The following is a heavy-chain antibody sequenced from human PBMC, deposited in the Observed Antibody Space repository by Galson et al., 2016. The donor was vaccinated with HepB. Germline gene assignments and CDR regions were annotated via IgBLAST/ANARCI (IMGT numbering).Heavy chain of an antibody. V-gene: IGHV3-23*01. Sequence: SLRLSCAASGFTFSSYAMSWVRQAPGKGLEWVSGISDSGGRTHYADSVKGRFTTSRDNSKSTLYLQINGLRVDDTAVYYCAKRGGAAMIAAKVGDDFWGQGTLVIVSS. CDR3: AKRGGAAMIAAKVGDDF. CDR1: GFTFSSYA. CDR2: ISDSGGRT. J-gene: IGHJ4*02. D-gene: IGHD1-26*01.